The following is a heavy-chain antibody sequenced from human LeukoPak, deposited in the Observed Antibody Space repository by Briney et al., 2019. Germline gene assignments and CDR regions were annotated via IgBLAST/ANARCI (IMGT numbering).Heavy chain of an antibody. V-gene: IGHV3-23*01. J-gene: IGHJ6*03. CDR1: GFTFSSYA. CDR2: ISGSGGST. Sequence: PGGSLRLSCAASGFTFSSYAMSWVRQAPGKGLEWVSAISGSGGSTYYADSVKGRFTISRDNSKNTLYLQMNSLRAEDTAVYYCAKAGYYDFRRVYYYYYMDVWGKGTTVTVSS. D-gene: IGHD3-3*01. CDR3: AKAGYYDFRRVYYYYYMDV.